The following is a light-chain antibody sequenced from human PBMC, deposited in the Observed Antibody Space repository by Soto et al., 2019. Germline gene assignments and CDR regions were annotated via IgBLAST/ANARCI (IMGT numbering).Light chain of an antibody. CDR1: QSISTW. Sequence: DIQMTQSPSTLSASVGDRVTITCRASQSISTWLAWYQQKPGQAPKLLIYDASSLGSGVPSRFSGSGSGTEFTLTISSLQADDCATYYCQQYNSYPFGQGTKVEIK. J-gene: IGKJ1*01. CDR3: QQYNSYP. CDR2: DAS. V-gene: IGKV1-5*01.